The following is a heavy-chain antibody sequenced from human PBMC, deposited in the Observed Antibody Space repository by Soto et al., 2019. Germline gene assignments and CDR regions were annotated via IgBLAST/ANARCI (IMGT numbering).Heavy chain of an antibody. CDR2: IYHSGST. CDR3: ARVSGYCSGGSCYIAPLFDY. D-gene: IGHD2-15*01. Sequence: SETLSLTCAVSSGSISSSNWWSWVRQPPGKGLEWIGEIYHSGSTNCNPSLKSRVTISVDKSKNQFSLKLSSVTAADTAVYYCARVSGYCSGGSCYIAPLFDYWGQGTLVTVAS. V-gene: IGHV4-4*02. CDR1: SGSISSSNW. J-gene: IGHJ4*02.